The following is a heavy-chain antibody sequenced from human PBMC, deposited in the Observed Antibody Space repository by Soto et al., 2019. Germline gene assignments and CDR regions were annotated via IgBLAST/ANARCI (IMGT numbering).Heavy chain of an antibody. J-gene: IGHJ4*02. CDR3: AIIVGATNGPFDY. V-gene: IGHV1-69*13. CDR2: IIPIFGTA. CDR1: GGTFSSYA. Sequence: SVKFSCKASGGTFSSYAISWVRQAPGQGLEWMGGIIPIFGTANYAQKFQGRVTITADESTSTAYMELSSLRSEDTAVYYCAIIVGATNGPFDYWGQGTLVTVSS. D-gene: IGHD1-26*01.